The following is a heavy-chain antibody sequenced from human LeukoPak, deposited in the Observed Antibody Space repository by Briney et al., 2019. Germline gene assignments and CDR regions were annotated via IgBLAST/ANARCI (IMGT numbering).Heavy chain of an antibody. J-gene: IGHJ6*03. Sequence: GGSLRLSCAASGFTFSSYGMSWVRQAPGKGLEWVSAISGSGGSTYYADSVKGRFTISRDNSKNTLYLQMNSLRAEDTAVYYCAKDLGFTFGGVIPHHYMDVWGKGTTVTISS. CDR2: ISGSGGST. D-gene: IGHD3-16*02. V-gene: IGHV3-23*01. CDR1: GFTFSSYG. CDR3: AKDLGFTFGGVIPHHYMDV.